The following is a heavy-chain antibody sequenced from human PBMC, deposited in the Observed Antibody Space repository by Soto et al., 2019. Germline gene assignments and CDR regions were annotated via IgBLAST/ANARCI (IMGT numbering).Heavy chain of an antibody. CDR1: GFTFSSYA. Sequence: HPGGSLRLSCAASGFTFSSYAMTWVRQAPGKGLEWVSAISGGGGSTYYADSVKGRFTISRDNSKNTLYLQMNSLRAEDTAVYFCARLLLWRSHYYMDVWGKGTTVTVSS. D-gene: IGHD2-15*01. J-gene: IGHJ6*03. CDR3: ARLLLWRSHYYMDV. CDR2: ISGGGGST. V-gene: IGHV3-23*01.